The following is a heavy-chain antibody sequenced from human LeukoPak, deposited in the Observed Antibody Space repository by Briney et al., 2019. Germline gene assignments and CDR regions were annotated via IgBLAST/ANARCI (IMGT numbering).Heavy chain of an antibody. CDR3: ARGGAGIAFYYYYMDV. CDR2: IYTSGST. CDR1: GGSISSGSYN. V-gene: IGHV4-61*02. D-gene: IGHD6-13*01. J-gene: IGHJ6*03. Sequence: SETLSLTCTVSGGSISSGSYNWSWIRQPAGQGLEWIGRIYTSGSTNYNPSLKSRVTISVDTSNNQFSLKLSSVTAADTAVYYCARGGAGIAFYYYYMDVWGKGTTVTVSS.